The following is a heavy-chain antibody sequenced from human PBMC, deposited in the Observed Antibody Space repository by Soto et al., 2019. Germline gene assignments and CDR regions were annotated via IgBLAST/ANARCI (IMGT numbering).Heavy chain of an antibody. J-gene: IGHJ6*03. D-gene: IGHD1-20*01. CDR1: GYTFTGYY. CDR2: INPNSGGT. CDR3: ARAGYNWTTWAMDV. V-gene: IGHV1-2*04. Sequence: ASVKVSCKASGYTFTGYYMHWVRQAPGQGLEWMGWINPNSGGTNYAQKFQGWVTMTRDTSISTAYMELSRLRSDDTAVYYCARAGYNWTTWAMDVWGKGTTVTVSS.